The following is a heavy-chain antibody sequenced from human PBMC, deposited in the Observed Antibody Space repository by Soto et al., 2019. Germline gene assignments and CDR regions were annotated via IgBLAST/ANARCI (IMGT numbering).Heavy chain of an antibody. D-gene: IGHD2-15*01. V-gene: IGHV3-23*01. J-gene: IGHJ5*02. CDR3: AKDRGPYCSGGICYPPSWFDP. Sequence: GGSLRLSCVGSGFTFGNYAMSWVRQAPGKGLKWVSSITGIDGRTYYADSVKGRFTISRDNPKNTLYLQMNNLRAEDTAMFYCAKDRGPYCSGGICYPPSWFDPRGQGAQVTVSS. CDR2: ITGIDGRT. CDR1: GFTFGNYA.